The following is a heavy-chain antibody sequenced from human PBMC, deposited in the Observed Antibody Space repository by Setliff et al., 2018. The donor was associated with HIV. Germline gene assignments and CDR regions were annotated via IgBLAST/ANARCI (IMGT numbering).Heavy chain of an antibody. J-gene: IGHJ4*02. CDR3: ARLLVAGMLFDY. D-gene: IGHD2-15*01. CDR1: GGSISSGSYY. CDR2: IYYSGST. Sequence: SETLSLTCTVSGGSISSGSYYWSWIRQPPGKGLECIGNIYYSGSTSYNPSLKSRVTISVDTSKNQFSLKLSSVTAADTAVYYCARLLVAGMLFDYWGQGTLVTVSS. V-gene: IGHV4-39*01.